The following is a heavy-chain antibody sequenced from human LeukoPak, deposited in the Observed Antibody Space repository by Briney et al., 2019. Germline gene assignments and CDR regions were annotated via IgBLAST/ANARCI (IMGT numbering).Heavy chain of an antibody. CDR3: ARVARYGTHYFDY. D-gene: IGHD3-16*02. J-gene: IGHJ4*02. CDR1: GFTFSSYA. V-gene: IGHV3-30-3*01. Sequence: PGRSLRLSCAASGFTFSSYAMHWVRQALGKGLEWVAVISYDGSNKYYADSVKGRFTISRDNSKNTLYLQMNSLRAEDTAVYYCARVARYGTHYFDYWGQGTLVTVSS. CDR2: ISYDGSNK.